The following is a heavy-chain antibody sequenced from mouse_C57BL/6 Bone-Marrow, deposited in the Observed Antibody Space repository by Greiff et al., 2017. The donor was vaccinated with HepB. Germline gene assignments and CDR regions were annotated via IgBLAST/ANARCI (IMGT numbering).Heavy chain of an antibody. Sequence: VQLQQSGPELVKPGASVKISCKASGYTFTDYYMNWVKQSHGKSLEWIGDINPNNGGTSYNQKFKGKATLTVDKSSSTAYMELRSLTSEDSAVYYCAKPFITTAVACWYFDVWGTGTTVTVSS. CDR2: INPNNGGT. D-gene: IGHD1-1*01. CDR3: AKPFITTAVACWYFDV. CDR1: GYTFTDYY. J-gene: IGHJ1*03. V-gene: IGHV1-26*01.